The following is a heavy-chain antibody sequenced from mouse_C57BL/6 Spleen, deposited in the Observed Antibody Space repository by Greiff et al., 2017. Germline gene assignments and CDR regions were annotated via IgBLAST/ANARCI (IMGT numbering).Heavy chain of an antibody. J-gene: IGHJ2*01. CDR1: GYTFTSYW. CDR2: IHPNSGST. V-gene: IGHV1-64*01. D-gene: IGHD4-1*01. CDR3: ARSATTNWYYFDY. Sequence: QVQLQQPGAELVKPGASVKLSCKASGYTFTSYWMHWVKQRPGQGLEWIGMIHPNSGSTNYNEKFKSKATLTVDKSSSTAYMQLSSLTSEDSAVYYCARSATTNWYYFDYWGQGTTLTVSS.